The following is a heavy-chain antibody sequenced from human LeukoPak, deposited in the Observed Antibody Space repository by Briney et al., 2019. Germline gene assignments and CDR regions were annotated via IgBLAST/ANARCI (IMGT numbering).Heavy chain of an antibody. Sequence: SEPLSLTCTVSGGSISSYYWTWIRQPPGKGLEWIGYIYYSGSTNYNPSLKSRVTISVDTSKNQLSLKLSSVTAADTAVYYCARSRIWFDYWGQGTLVTVSS. D-gene: IGHD1-14*01. CDR1: GGSISSYY. V-gene: IGHV4-59*08. CDR2: IYYSGST. J-gene: IGHJ4*02. CDR3: ARSRIWFDY.